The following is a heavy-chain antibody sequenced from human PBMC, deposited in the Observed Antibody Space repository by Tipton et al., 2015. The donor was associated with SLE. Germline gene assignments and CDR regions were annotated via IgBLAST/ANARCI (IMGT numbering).Heavy chain of an antibody. CDR2: IYYSGST. J-gene: IGHJ3*02. D-gene: IGHD2-15*01. CDR1: GYSISSGYY. CDR3: ARDPGYCSGGSCSDAFDI. Sequence: TLSLTCAVSGYSISSGYYWGWIRQPPGKGLEWFGSIYYSGSTYYNPSLKSRVTISVDTSKNQFSLKLSSVTAADTAVYYCARDPGYCSGGSCSDAFDIWGQGTMVTVSS. V-gene: IGHV4-38-2*02.